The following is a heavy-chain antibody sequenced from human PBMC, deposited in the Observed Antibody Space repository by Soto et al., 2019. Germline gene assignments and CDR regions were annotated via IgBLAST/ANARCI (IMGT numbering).Heavy chain of an antibody. CDR2: ISNNGGST. J-gene: IGHJ4*02. D-gene: IGHD6-19*01. Sequence: GSLRLSCAASGFIFSSFAMSWVRQAPGKGLEWVSTISNNGGSTYSADSVKGRFTISRDNSKNTLYLQMNSLRAEDTAVYYCAKDPDISGWYQTDLDYWGQGTLVTVSS. V-gene: IGHV3-23*01. CDR1: GFIFSSFA. CDR3: AKDPDISGWYQTDLDY.